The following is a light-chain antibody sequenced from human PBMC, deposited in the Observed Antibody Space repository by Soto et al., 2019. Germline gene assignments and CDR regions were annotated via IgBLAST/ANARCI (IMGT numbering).Light chain of an antibody. Sequence: EIVLTHSPGTLSLSPGERATLSCRASQSVSSNYLAWYQQKPGQAPRLLIYGASSRATGIPDRFSGSGSGTDFTITISRLEPEDCAVYYCQKYGSSSYTLGHLTILEI. CDR2: GAS. J-gene: IGKJ2*01. CDR3: QKYGSSSYT. CDR1: QSVSSNY. V-gene: IGKV3-20*01.